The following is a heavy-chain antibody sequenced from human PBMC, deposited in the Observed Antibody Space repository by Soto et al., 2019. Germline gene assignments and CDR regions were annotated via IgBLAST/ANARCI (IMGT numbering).Heavy chain of an antibody. CDR3: ARDRCGSRGCQNTFDI. J-gene: IGHJ3*02. CDR1: GFTFSSYV. V-gene: IGHV3-64*01. Sequence: PGGSLRLSCAASGFTFSSYVIHWVRQAPGKGLEYVSGIRSNGDSTFYANSVKGRFTISRDNSKNTLYLQMGSLRAEDTAVYYCARDRCGSRGCQNTFDIRGQGTMVTGSS. D-gene: IGHD6-19*01. CDR2: IRSNGDST.